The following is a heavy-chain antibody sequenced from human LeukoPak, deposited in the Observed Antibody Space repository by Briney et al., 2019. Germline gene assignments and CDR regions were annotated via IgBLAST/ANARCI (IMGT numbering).Heavy chain of an antibody. Sequence: GGSLRLSCAASGFTLSSHNMNWVRQAPGKGLEWVSFISRGSRNIYYADSVKGRFTISRDNAKNSLFLQMNSLRAEDTAVYYCASPAVAGYFDYWGQGALVTVSS. D-gene: IGHD6-13*01. V-gene: IGHV3-21*01. CDR2: ISRGSRNI. CDR3: ASPAVAGYFDY. CDR1: GFTLSSHN. J-gene: IGHJ4*02.